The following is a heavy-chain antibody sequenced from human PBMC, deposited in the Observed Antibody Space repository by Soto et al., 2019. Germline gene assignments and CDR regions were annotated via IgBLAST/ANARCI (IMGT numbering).Heavy chain of an antibody. J-gene: IGHJ6*02. Sequence: QVQLVESGGGVVQPGRSLRLSCAASGFTFSSYGMHWVRQAPGKGLEWVAVIWYDGSNKYYADSVKGRFTISRDNSKITLYLQMNSLRAEDTAVYYCARIIDSSSWYHYYYGMDVWGQGTTVTVSS. CDR1: GFTFSSYG. CDR3: ARIIDSSSWYHYYYGMDV. CDR2: IWYDGSNK. D-gene: IGHD6-13*01. V-gene: IGHV3-33*01.